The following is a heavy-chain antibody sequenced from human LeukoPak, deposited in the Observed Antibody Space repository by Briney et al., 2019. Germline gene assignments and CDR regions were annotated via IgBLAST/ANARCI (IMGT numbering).Heavy chain of an antibody. V-gene: IGHV3-49*03. D-gene: IGHD1-26*01. Sequence: GGSLRLSCTASGFTFGDYAMSWFRQAPGKGLEWVGFIRSKAYGGTTAYAASVKGRFTISRDDSKSIAYLQMNSLKTEDTAVYYWTRDHTVRATWRVPLSFDYWGQGTLVTVSS. J-gene: IGHJ4*02. CDR2: IRSKAYGGTT. CDR3: TRDHTVRATWRVPLSFDY. CDR1: GFTFGDYA.